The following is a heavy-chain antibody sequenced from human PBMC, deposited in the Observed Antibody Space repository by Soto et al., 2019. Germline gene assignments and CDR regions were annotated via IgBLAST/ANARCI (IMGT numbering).Heavy chain of an antibody. Sequence: EVQLVESGGGGVQPGGSLSLSCAASGFSFENYAMNWVRQAPGKGLEWVSGISWNSGDIAYTDSVKGRFTISRDNAKNSLHLQMNRLRPVETALYYCAKFWDVGSYLSANSAKVGAGDFWCQGTLVTVYS. CDR1: GFSFENYA. V-gene: IGHV3-9*01. CDR2: ISWNSGDI. J-gene: IGHJ4*02. D-gene: IGHD1-26*01. CDR3: AKFWDVGSYLSANSAKVGAGDF.